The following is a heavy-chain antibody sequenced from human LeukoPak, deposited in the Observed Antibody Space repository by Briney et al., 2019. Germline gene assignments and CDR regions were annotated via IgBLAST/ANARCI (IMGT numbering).Heavy chain of an antibody. CDR3: AASIAAAANFDY. V-gene: IGHV4-59*01. CDR1: GGSISSYY. CDR2: IYYSGST. Sequence: SGTLSLTCTVSGGSISSYYWSWIRQPPGKGLEWIGYIYYSGSTNYNPSLKSRVTISVDTSKNQFSLKLSSVTAADTAVYYCAASIAAAANFDYWGQGTLVTVSS. D-gene: IGHD6-13*01. J-gene: IGHJ4*02.